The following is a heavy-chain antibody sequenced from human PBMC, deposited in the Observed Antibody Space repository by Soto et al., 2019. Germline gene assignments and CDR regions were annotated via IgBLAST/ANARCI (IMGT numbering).Heavy chain of an antibody. CDR3: ARAHPGGWYVTDH. D-gene: IGHD6-19*01. J-gene: IGHJ4*02. CDR2: VYSTGAT. V-gene: IGHV4-59*01. CDR1: VVSLSSYY. Sequence: SETLSLTCTFSVVSLSSYYWTWIRHPPGKGLEWIGYVYSTGATNYNPSLRSRVTMSIDASKNQFSLKVRSVTAADTAVYFCARAHPGGWYVTDHWGQGTLVTVSS.